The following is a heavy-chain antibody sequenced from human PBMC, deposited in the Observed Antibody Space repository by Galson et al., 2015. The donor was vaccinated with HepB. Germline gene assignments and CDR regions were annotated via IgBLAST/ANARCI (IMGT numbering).Heavy chain of an antibody. CDR1: GFTFSSYW. V-gene: IGHV3-7*01. CDR2: IKQDGSEK. CDR3: ARDDKVYYDSSGYYLDFNYYYMDV. J-gene: IGHJ6*03. D-gene: IGHD3-22*01. Sequence: SLRLSCAASGFTFSSYWMSCVRQAPGKGLEWVANIKQDGSEKYYVDSVKGRFTISRDNAKNSLYLQMNSLRAEDTAVYYCARDDKVYYDSSGYYLDFNYYYMDVWGKGTTVTVSS.